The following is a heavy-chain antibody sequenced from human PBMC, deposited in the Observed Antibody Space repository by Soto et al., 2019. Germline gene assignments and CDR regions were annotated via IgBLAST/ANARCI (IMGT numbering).Heavy chain of an antibody. V-gene: IGHV3-48*03. D-gene: IGHD6-13*01. CDR2: ISSSGSTI. Sequence: PVGSLRLSCATSGFTFSSYEMNWVRQAPGKGLEWVSYISSSGSTIYYADSVKGRFTISRDNAKNSLYLQMDSLRAEDTAVYYRARDQEAGSFFPYYYGMDVWGQGTTVTVSS. CDR1: GFTFSSYE. CDR3: ARDQEAGSFFPYYYGMDV. J-gene: IGHJ6*02.